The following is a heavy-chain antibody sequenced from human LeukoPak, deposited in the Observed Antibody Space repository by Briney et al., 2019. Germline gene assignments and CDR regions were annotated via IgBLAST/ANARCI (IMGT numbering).Heavy chain of an antibody. Sequence: ASVTVSCTASGYTFTSHGISWVRQAPGQGLEWMGWTNPYNGNTNYAQKPQGRVTMTTDTSTTTVYMELRSLRSDDTAVYYCARDGVHCSSTSCPSPYNWFDPWGQGTLVTVSS. CDR2: TNPYNGNT. J-gene: IGHJ5*02. CDR1: GYTFTSHG. V-gene: IGHV1-18*01. CDR3: ARDGVHCSSTSCPSPYNWFDP. D-gene: IGHD2-2*01.